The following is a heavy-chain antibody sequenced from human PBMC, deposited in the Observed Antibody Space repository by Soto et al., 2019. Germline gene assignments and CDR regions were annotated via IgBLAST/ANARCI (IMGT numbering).Heavy chain of an antibody. CDR1: GGSFSGYY. Sequence: PSETLSLTCAVYGGSFSGYYWSWIRQPPGKGLEWIGEINHSGSTNYNPSLKSRVTISVDTSKNQFSLKLSSVTAADTAVYYCARGVRIAAAAAFDIWGQGTMVTVSS. J-gene: IGHJ3*02. CDR2: INHSGST. V-gene: IGHV4-34*01. CDR3: ARGVRIAAAAAFDI. D-gene: IGHD6-13*01.